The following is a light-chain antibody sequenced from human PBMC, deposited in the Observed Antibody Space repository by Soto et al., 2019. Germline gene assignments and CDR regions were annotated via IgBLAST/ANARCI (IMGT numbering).Light chain of an antibody. CDR3: SSYTSLTSVV. J-gene: IGLJ2*01. V-gene: IGLV2-14*03. CDR2: DVS. Sequence: QSVLTQPASVSGSPGQSITISCTGTSSDVGGYNYVSWYQQHPGKAPKVMIYDVSNRPSGVSNRFSGSKSGNTASLTISGLQAEDEADYYCSSYTSLTSVVFGGGTKLTVL. CDR1: SSDVGGYNY.